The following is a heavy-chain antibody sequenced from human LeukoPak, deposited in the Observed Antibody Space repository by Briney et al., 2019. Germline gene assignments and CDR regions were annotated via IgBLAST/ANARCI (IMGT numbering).Heavy chain of an antibody. D-gene: IGHD2-2*01. CDR3: ARADGRQYQLLFYYYYMDV. J-gene: IGHJ6*03. CDR2: IYYSGST. CDR1: GGSISSYY. Sequence: SETLSLTCTVSGGSISSYYWSWIRQPAGKGLEWIGYIYYSGSTYYNPSLKSRVTISVDTSKNQFSLKLSSVTAADTAVYYCARADGRQYQLLFYYYYMDVWGKGTTVTVSS. V-gene: IGHV4-59*06.